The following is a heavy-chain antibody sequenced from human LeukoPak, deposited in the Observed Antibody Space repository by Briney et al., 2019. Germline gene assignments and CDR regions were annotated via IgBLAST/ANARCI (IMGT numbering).Heavy chain of an antibody. CDR2: IYRGGIT. J-gene: IGHJ4*02. CDR3: ARDDH. Sequence: QAPGKGLECLSVIYRGGITYYAASVNGRFTISRDNSKNTLYLQMNSLRAEDTAVYYCARDDHWGQGTLVTVSS. V-gene: IGHV3-66*01.